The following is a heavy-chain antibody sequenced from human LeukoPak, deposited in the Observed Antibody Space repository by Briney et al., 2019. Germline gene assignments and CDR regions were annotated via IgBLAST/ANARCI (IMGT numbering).Heavy chain of an antibody. J-gene: IGHJ4*02. D-gene: IGHD3-10*01. CDR2: INHSGST. Sequence: SETLSLTCTVSGYSISSGYYWSWIRQPPGKGLEWIGEINHSGSTNYNPSLKSRVTISVDTSKNQFSLKLSSVTAADTAVYYCARPLPHFDYWGQGTLVTVSS. CDR3: ARPLPHFDY. V-gene: IGHV4-38-2*02. CDR1: GYSISSGYY.